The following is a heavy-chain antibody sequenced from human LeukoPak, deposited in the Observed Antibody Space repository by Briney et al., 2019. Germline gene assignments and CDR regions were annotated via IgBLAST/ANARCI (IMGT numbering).Heavy chain of an antibody. V-gene: IGHV4-59*01. CDR2: IYYSGST. CDR1: GGSISSYY. D-gene: IGHD2-21*01. Sequence: SETLSLTCTVSGGSISSYYWSWIRQPPGKGLEWIGYIYYSGSTNYNPSLKSRVTISVDTSKNQFSLKLSSVTAADTAVYYCARLKTWGGTQPYDYWGQGTLVTVPS. CDR3: ARLKTWGGTQPYDY. J-gene: IGHJ4*02.